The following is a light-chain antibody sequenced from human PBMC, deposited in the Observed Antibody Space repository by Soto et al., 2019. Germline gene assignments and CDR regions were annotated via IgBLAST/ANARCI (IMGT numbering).Light chain of an antibody. CDR3: QHYVERSPIT. CDR2: GAS. V-gene: IGKV3-20*01. CDR1: QSVSSR. J-gene: IGKJ1*01. Sequence: EIVMTQSPGTLSLSPWERATLSCMASQSVSSRLAWYQQKPGQAPRLLISGASSRATGIPDRFSGSGSGTDFTLTISRLEPEDFALYYCQHYVERSPITFGQGTKVDIK.